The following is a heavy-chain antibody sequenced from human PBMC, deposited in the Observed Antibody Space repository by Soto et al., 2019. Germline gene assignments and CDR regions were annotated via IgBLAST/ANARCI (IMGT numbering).Heavy chain of an antibody. Sequence: ASVKVSCKASGYTFTSYGISWVRQAPGQGPEWMGWISAYNGNTNYAQKLQGRVTMTTDTSTSTAYMELRSLRSDDTAVYYCARAPRGYSGYDWVYWGQGTLVTVSS. CDR2: ISAYNGNT. J-gene: IGHJ4*02. D-gene: IGHD5-12*01. CDR1: GYTFTSYG. V-gene: IGHV1-18*01. CDR3: ARAPRGYSGYDWVY.